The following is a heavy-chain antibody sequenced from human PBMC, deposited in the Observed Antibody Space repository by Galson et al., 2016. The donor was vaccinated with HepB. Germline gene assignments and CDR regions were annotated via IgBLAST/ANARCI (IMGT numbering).Heavy chain of an antibody. CDR3: ARFIASPWNDYYYYGMDV. Sequence: SLRLSCASSGFTFSTYAMHWVRQAPGERLEWVAVISCHGTNKYFADSVKGRFTISRDNSKNTLYLQMNSLRAEDTAVYYCARFIASPWNDYYYYGMDVWGKGTTVTVSS. D-gene: IGHD1-1*01. CDR2: ISCHGTNK. CDR1: GFTFSTYA. J-gene: IGHJ6*04. V-gene: IGHV3-30-3*01.